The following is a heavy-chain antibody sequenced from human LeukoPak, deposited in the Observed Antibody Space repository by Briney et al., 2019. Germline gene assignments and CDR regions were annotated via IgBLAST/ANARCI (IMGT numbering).Heavy chain of an antibody. Sequence: SETLSLTCAVSGGSISSSNWWSWVRQPPGKGLEWFGEIYHSGSTNYNPSLKSRVTISVDKSKNQFSLKLSSVTAADTAVYYCAREIYDFWSGYYYYYGMDVWGQGTTVTVSS. CDR2: IYHSGST. CDR1: GGSISSSNW. V-gene: IGHV4-4*02. CDR3: AREIYDFWSGYYYYYGMDV. J-gene: IGHJ6*02. D-gene: IGHD3-3*01.